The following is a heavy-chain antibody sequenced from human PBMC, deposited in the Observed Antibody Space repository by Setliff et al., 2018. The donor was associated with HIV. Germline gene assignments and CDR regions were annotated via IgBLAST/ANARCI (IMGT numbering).Heavy chain of an antibody. CDR1: GFTFSSYV. J-gene: IGHJ6*03. CDR3: VKARVDGDYYYYYYMDV. Sequence: SLRLSCSASGFTFSSYVMHWVRQAPGKGLEYVSAISSNGGSTYYADSVKGRFTISRDNAKNSLYLQMSSLRAEDTAVYYCVKARVDGDYYYYYYMDVWGKGTTVTVSS. D-gene: IGHD4-17*01. CDR2: ISSNGGST. V-gene: IGHV3-64D*09.